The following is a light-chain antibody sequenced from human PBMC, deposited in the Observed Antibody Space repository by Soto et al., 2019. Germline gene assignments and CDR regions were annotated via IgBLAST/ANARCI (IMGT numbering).Light chain of an antibody. V-gene: IGLV2-14*01. Sequence: QSALTQPASVSGSPGQSITISCTGTSSDVGGYNYVSWYQQQPGKAPKLMIYEVSNRPSGVSNRFSGSKSGNTASLTISGLQAEDEADYYCSSYTSSRLYVFGTGTKLTVL. CDR3: SSYTSSRLYV. J-gene: IGLJ1*01. CDR2: EVS. CDR1: SSDVGGYNY.